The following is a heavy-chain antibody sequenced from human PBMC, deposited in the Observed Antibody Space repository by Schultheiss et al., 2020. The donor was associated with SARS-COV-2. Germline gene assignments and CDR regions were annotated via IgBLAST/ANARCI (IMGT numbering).Heavy chain of an antibody. CDR3: ARRVPSTYGMDV. CDR2: IYYSGST. V-gene: IGHV4-31*11. Sequence: SETLSLTCAVSGYSISSGGYYWSWIRQHPGKGLEWIGYIYYSGSTYYNPSLKSRVTISVDRSKNQFSLKLTSVTAADTAVYYCARRVPSTYGMDVWGQGTTVTVSS. J-gene: IGHJ6*02. CDR1: GYSISSGGYY. D-gene: IGHD1-26*01.